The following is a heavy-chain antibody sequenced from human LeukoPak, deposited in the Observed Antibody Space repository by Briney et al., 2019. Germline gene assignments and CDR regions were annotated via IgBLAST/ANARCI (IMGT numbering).Heavy chain of an antibody. CDR3: AREGGYCSSTSCYTGNNWFDP. CDR1: GGSISSYY. Sequence: PSETLSLTCTVSGGSISSYYWSWIRQPAGKGLKWIGRIYTSGSTNYNPSLKSRVTMSVDTSKNQFSLKLSSVTAADTAVYYCAREGGYCSSTSCYTGNNWFDPWGQGTLVTVSS. D-gene: IGHD2-2*02. J-gene: IGHJ5*02. CDR2: IYTSGST. V-gene: IGHV4-4*07.